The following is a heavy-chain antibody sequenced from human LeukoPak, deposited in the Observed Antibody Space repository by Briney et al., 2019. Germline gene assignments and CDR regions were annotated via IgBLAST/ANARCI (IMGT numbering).Heavy chain of an antibody. D-gene: IGHD4-11*01. CDR2: ISGSGSTI. Sequence: GGSLRLSCAASGFTFSSYAMSWVRQAPGKGLEWVSAISGSGSTIYYADSVKGRFTISRDNAKNSLYLQMNSLRAEDTAVYHCAVVSYSDYTFDYWGQGTLVTVSS. CDR1: GFTFSSYA. CDR3: AVVSYSDYTFDY. J-gene: IGHJ4*02. V-gene: IGHV3-23*01.